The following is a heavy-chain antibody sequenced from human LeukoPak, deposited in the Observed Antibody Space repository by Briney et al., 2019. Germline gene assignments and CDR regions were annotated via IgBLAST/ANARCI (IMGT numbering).Heavy chain of an antibody. CDR1: GYTFTNYA. V-gene: IGHV1-18*01. CDR3: ARDVGEGFCSGGSCSDY. J-gene: IGHJ4*02. D-gene: IGHD2-15*01. CDR2: ISAYNGNT. Sequence: GASVKVSYKASGYTFTNYAFSWVRQAPGQGLEWMGWISAYNGNTNYAQKLQGRVTMTTDTSTSTVYMELRSPRSDDTAVYYCARDVGEGFCSGGSCSDYWGQGTLVTVSS.